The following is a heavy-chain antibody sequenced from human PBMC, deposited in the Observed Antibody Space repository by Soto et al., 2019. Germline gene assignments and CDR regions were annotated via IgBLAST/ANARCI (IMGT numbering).Heavy chain of an antibody. CDR2: IWYDGSNK. J-gene: IGHJ3*01. V-gene: IGHV3-33*01. CDR1: GFTFSSYG. Sequence: QVQLVESGGGVVQPGRSLRLSCAASGFTFSSYGMHWVRQAPGKGLEWVAVIWYDGSNKYYADSVKGRFTISRDNSKNTLYLQMNSLRAEDTAVYYCARSMYDFWSEGAFDLWGQGTMGTVSS. D-gene: IGHD3-3*01. CDR3: ARSMYDFWSEGAFDL.